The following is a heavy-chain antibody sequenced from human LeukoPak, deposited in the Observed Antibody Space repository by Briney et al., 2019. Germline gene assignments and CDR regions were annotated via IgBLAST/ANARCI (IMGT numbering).Heavy chain of an antibody. Sequence: TGGSLRLSCAASGFTFSSYAMSWVRHAPGKGLEWVSSISGSGGSTYYADSVKGRFTISRDNSKNTLYLQMNSLRAEDTAVYYCAKDQGYSGYDPHSHFDYWGQGTLVTVSS. CDR2: ISGSGGST. CDR1: GFTFSSYA. D-gene: IGHD5-12*01. CDR3: AKDQGYSGYDPHSHFDY. J-gene: IGHJ4*02. V-gene: IGHV3-23*01.